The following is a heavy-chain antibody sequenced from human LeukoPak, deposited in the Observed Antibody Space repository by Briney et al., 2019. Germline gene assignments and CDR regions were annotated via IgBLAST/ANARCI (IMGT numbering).Heavy chain of an antibody. CDR3: ARHHSYGVPYFDY. CDR2: IYSGGST. CDR1: GFTVSSNY. D-gene: IGHD5-18*01. Sequence: GGSLRLSCAASGFTVSSNYMSWVRQAPGKGLEWVSVIYSGGSTYYADSVKGRFTISRDNSKNTLYLQMNSLRVEDTAVYYCARHHSYGVPYFDYWGQGTLVTVSS. V-gene: IGHV3-53*01. J-gene: IGHJ4*02.